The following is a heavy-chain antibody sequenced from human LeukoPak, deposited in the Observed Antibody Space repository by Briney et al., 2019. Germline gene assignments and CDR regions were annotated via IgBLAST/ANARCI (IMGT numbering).Heavy chain of an antibody. CDR2: IRPNSGGT. J-gene: IGHJ3*02. Sequence: ASVKVSCKASGYTFTFYYMYWVRQAPGQGLEWMGWIRPNSGGTNYTQKFQGRVTMTRDTSINTAYMELSRLTSDGTAVYFCATWGLHFDIWGQGTMVIVAS. D-gene: IGHD3-16*01. CDR3: ATWGLHFDI. CDR1: GYTFTFYY. V-gene: IGHV1-2*02.